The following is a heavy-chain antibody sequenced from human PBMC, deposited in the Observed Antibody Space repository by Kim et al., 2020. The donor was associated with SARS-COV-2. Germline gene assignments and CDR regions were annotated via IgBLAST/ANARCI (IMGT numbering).Heavy chain of an antibody. Sequence: GGSLRLSCAASGFTFSSYAMSWVRQAPGKGLEWVSAISGSGGSTYYADSVKGRFTISRDNSKNTLYLQMNSLRAEDTAVYYCAKDHLPVHYYDSSGSDYWGQGTLVTVSS. CDR3: AKDHLPVHYYDSSGSDY. D-gene: IGHD3-22*01. CDR1: GFTFSSYA. CDR2: ISGSGGST. J-gene: IGHJ4*02. V-gene: IGHV3-23*01.